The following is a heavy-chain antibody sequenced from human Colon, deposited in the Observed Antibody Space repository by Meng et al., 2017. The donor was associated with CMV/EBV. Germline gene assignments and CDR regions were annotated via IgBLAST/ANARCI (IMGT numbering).Heavy chain of an antibody. V-gene: IGHV4-59*03. CDR2: IYYRGTT. CDR3: VGSYDFWSGYYNLFPFEI. D-gene: IGHD3-3*01. J-gene: IGHJ3*02. Sequence: SETLSLTCTVSGGSITTYYWSWIRQAPGQGLEWIGFIYYRGTTNYNRSLESRVTMSVDTAKNEFSLKLTSVTAADTAVYYCVGSYDFWSGYYNLFPFEIWGRGTMVTVSS. CDR1: GGSITTYY.